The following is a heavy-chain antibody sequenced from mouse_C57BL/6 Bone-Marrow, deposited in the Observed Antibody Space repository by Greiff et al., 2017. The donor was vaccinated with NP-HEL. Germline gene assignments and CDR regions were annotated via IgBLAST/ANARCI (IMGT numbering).Heavy chain of an antibody. CDR2: FHPYNDDT. CDR3: AKYHSKEGYFDV. J-gene: IGHJ1*03. CDR1: GYTFTTYP. D-gene: IGHD5-1-1*01. Sequence: QVQLKESGAELVKPGASVKMSCKASGYTFTTYPIEWMKQNHGKSLEWIGNFHPYNDDTKYNEKFKGKATLTVEKSSSTVYLELSRLTSDDSAVYCCAKYHSKEGYFDVWGTGTTVTVSS. V-gene: IGHV1-47*01.